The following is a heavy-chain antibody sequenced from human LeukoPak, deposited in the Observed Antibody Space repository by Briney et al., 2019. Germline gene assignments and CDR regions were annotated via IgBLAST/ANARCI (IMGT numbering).Heavy chain of an antibody. D-gene: IGHD5-12*01. CDR3: ARDQLAYSGYDTLFDY. Sequence: GGSLRLSCAASGFTFTSYSMSWVRQAPGKGLEWVSGTSDRGDYTYYADSVKGRFTISRDNSKNTLYLQLNSLRPEDTAVYYCARDQLAYSGYDTLFDYWGQGTLVTVSS. J-gene: IGHJ4*02. V-gene: IGHV3-23*01. CDR2: TSDRGDYT. CDR1: GFTFTSYS.